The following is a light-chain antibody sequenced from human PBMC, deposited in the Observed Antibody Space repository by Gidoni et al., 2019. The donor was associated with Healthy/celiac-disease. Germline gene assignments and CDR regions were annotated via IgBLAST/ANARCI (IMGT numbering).Light chain of an antibody. CDR2: GAS. CDR1: QSVLYSSNNKNY. CDR3: QQDYSTPLT. J-gene: IGKJ4*01. Sequence: DIVMTQSPDSLAVSLGERATINCKSSQSVLYSSNNKNYLAWYQKKPGQPPKLLIYGASTRESGVPDRFSGSGSGKDFTLTISSLQAEDVAVYYCQQDYSTPLTFGGGTKVEIK. V-gene: IGKV4-1*01.